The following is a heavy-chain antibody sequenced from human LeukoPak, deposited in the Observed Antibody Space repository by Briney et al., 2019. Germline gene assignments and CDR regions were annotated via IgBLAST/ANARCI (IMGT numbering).Heavy chain of an antibody. CDR2: IFYSGST. CDR1: GGSISSSSYY. V-gene: IGHV4-39*07. Sequence: PSETLSLTCTVSGGSISSSSYYWGWIRQPPGKGLEWIGNIFYSGSTYYSPSLKSRVTISVDTSKNQFSLKLSSVTAADTAVYYCARVGRVLGGYDSWGQGTLVTVSS. CDR3: ARVGRVLGGYDS. J-gene: IGHJ5*01. D-gene: IGHD2-8*02.